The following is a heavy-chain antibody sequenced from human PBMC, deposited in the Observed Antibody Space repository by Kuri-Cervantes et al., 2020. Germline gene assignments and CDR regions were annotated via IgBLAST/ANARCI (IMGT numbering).Heavy chain of an antibody. CDR3: AHRPKDGSGTYYPQFDP. V-gene: IGHV2-70*12. CDR2: IDWDDDK. Sequence: SGPTLVKPTQTLTLTCTFSGFSLSTSGMCVSWIRQPPGKALEWLARIDWDDDKYYSTSLKTRLTISKDTSKNQVVLTMTNMVSVDTATYFCAHRPKDGSGTYYPQFDPWGPGTLVTVSS. CDR1: GFSLSTSGMC. D-gene: IGHD3-10*01. J-gene: IGHJ5*02.